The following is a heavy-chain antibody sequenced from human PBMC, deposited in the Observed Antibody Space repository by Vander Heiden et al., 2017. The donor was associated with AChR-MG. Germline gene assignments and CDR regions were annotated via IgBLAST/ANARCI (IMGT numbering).Heavy chain of an antibody. V-gene: IGHV3-30*18. J-gene: IGHJ5*02. CDR3: AKDFGCSGGSCYSMGWFDP. Sequence: QVQLVESGGGVVQPGRSLRLSCAASGFTFSSYGMPWVRQAPGKGLEWVAVISYDGSNKYYADSVKGRFTISRDNSKNTLYLQMNSLRAEDTAVYYCAKDFGCSGGSCYSMGWFDPWGQGTLVTVSS. CDR2: ISYDGSNK. CDR1: GFTFSSYG. D-gene: IGHD2-15*01.